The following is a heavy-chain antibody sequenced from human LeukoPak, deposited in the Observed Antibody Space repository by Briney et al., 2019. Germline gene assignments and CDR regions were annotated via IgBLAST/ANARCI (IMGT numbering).Heavy chain of an antibody. J-gene: IGHJ4*02. V-gene: IGHV4-30-2*01. CDR2: IYHSGST. Sequence: SETLSLTCAVSGGSISSGGYSWSWIRQPPGKGLEWIGYIYHSGSTYYNPSLKSRVTISVDRSKNQFSLKLSSVTAADTAVYYCARDLRAGGYSYGYDYWGQGTLVTVSS. CDR3: ARDLRAGGYSYGYDY. CDR1: GGSISSGGYS. D-gene: IGHD5-18*01.